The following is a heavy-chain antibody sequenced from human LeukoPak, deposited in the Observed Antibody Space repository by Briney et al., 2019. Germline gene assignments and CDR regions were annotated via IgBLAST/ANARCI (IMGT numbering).Heavy chain of an antibody. V-gene: IGHV1-2*02. CDR1: GYTFTGYY. Sequence: ASVKVSCKASGYTFTGYYMHWVRQAPGQGLEWMGWTNPNSGGTNYAQKFQGRVTMTRDTSISTAYMELSRLISDDTAVYYCASGYDSSGNSDYWGQGTLVTVSS. J-gene: IGHJ4*02. D-gene: IGHD3-22*01. CDR2: TNPNSGGT. CDR3: ASGYDSSGNSDY.